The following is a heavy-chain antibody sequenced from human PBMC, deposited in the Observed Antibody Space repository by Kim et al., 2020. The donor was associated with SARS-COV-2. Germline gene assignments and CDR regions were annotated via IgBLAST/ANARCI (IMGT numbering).Heavy chain of an antibody. Sequence: GGSLRLSCAASGFTFSSYGMHWVRQAPGKGLEWVAVISYDGSNKYYADSVKGRFTISRDNPKNKNTLYLQMNSLRAEDTAVYYCAKGGLHYDSSGDYYYYSVMDVWCQGTTVTVSS. CDR1: GFTFSSYG. V-gene: IGHV3-30*18. CDR3: AKGGLHYDSSGDYYYYSVMDV. J-gene: IGHJ6*02. D-gene: IGHD3-22*01. CDR2: ISYDGSNK.